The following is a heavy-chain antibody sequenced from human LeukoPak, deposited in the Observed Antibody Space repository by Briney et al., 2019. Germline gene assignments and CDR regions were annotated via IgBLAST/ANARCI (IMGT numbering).Heavy chain of an antibody. CDR2: IKQDGSEK. CDR3: ASSDFWSGSNWFDP. V-gene: IGHV3-7*03. D-gene: IGHD3-3*01. J-gene: IGHJ5*02. Sequence: GGSLRLSCAASGFTFSSYWMSWVRQAPGKGLEWVANIKQDGSEKYYVDSVKGRFTISRDNAKNSLYLQMNSLRAEDTAVYYCASSDFWSGSNWFDPWGQGTLVTVSS. CDR1: GFTFSSYW.